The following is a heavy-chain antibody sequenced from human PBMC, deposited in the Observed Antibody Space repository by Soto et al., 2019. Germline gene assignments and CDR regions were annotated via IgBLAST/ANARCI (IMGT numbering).Heavy chain of an antibody. CDR1: SGSISTYY. J-gene: IGHJ4*02. V-gene: IGHV4-59*01. CDR3: AGAPNWAYFAF. Sequence: SETLSLTCTVSSGSISTYYWSWIRHPPGKGLEWIGYIYYTGSTNYNPSLKTRVAISMDTSKNQFSLNLSSVTAADTAVYYCAGAPNWAYFAFGCRGTLVTLSS. CDR2: IYYTGST. D-gene: IGHD7-27*01.